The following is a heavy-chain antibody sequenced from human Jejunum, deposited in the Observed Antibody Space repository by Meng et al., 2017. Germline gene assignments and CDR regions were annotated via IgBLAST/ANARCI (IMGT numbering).Heavy chain of an antibody. CDR2: IDSRGNT. CDR1: GGSVSSGGYY. Sequence: QGQLQQLGAGLLKPSETLSLTCTESGGSVSSGGYYWNWLRQPPGKGLEYIGHIDSRGNTRYNPSLRSRVTISVDTSKNQFSLILPSVTAADTAVYYCVGGPDKAKSAYWGPGTLVTVSS. D-gene: IGHD5-18*01. V-gene: IGHV4-61*08. J-gene: IGHJ4*02. CDR3: VGGPDKAKSAY.